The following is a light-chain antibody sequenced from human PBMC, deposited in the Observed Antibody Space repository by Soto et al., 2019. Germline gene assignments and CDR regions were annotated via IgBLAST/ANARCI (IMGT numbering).Light chain of an antibody. J-gene: IGKJ1*01. Sequence: EIVMTQSPATLSVSPGERTTLYCRASQSVSSNLAWYQQKPGQAPNLLIYGASTRATGIPARFSGSGSGTEFTLTISSLLSEDFAVYYCQQYNNWPRTFGQGTKVDIK. CDR3: QQYNNWPRT. CDR1: QSVSSN. V-gene: IGKV3-15*01. CDR2: GAS.